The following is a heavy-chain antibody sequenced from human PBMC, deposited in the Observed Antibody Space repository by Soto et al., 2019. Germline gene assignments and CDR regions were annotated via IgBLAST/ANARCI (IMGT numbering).Heavy chain of an antibody. CDR2: IYYSGST. V-gene: IGHV4-61*01. CDR1: GGSVSSGSYY. CDR3: ARVVDGYNYVDY. J-gene: IGHJ4*02. D-gene: IGHD5-12*01. Sequence: QVQLQESGPGLVKPSETLSLTCTVSGGSVSSGSYYWSWIRQPPGKGLEWIGYIYYSGSTNYNPSLKSRVTISVDTSKNQFSLKLSSVTAADTAVYYCARVVDGYNYVDYWGQGTLVTVSS.